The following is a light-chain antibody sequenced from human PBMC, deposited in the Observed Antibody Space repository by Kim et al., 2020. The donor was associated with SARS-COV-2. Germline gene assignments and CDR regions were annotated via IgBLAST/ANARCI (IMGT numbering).Light chain of an antibody. CDR1: QSVSSN. J-gene: IGKJ2*01. CDR2: GAS. Sequence: EIVMTQSPATLSVSPGERATLSCRASQSVSSNLAWYQQKPGQAPRLLIYGASTRATGIPARFSGSGSGTEFTLNISSLQSEDFAVYYCQQYNNWPPDTFGQGTKLEI. V-gene: IGKV3-15*01. CDR3: QQYNNWPPDT.